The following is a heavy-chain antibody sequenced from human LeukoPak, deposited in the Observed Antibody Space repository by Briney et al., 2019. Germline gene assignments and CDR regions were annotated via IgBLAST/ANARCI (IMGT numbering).Heavy chain of an antibody. Sequence: GGSLRLSCAASGFTFSSFSMNWVRQAPGKGLEWVSSISSSSSYIYYADSVKGRFTISRDNAKNSLYLQTNSLRAEDTAVYYCARDQSCSSSSCYYHYYMDVWGRGTTVTVSS. D-gene: IGHD2-2*01. J-gene: IGHJ6*03. CDR2: ISSSSSYI. CDR3: ARDQSCSSSSCYYHYYMDV. CDR1: GFTFSSFS. V-gene: IGHV3-21*01.